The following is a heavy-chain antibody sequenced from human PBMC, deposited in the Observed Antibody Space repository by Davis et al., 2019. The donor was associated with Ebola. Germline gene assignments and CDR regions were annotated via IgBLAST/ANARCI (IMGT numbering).Heavy chain of an antibody. Sequence: GGSLRLSCAASGFTFSSYAMHWVRQAPGKGLEWVAVISYDGSNKYYADSVKGRFTISRDNSKNTLYLQMNSLRAEDTAVYYCARDPRDGVVVVAATHDYWGQGTLVTVSS. CDR2: ISYDGSNK. CDR1: GFTFSSYA. J-gene: IGHJ4*02. V-gene: IGHV3-30*04. CDR3: ARDPRDGVVVVAATHDY. D-gene: IGHD2-15*01.